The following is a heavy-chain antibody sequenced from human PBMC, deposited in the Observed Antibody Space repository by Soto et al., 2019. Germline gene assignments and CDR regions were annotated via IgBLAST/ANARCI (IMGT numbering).Heavy chain of an antibody. CDR3: QMVRGGLFMMDV. CDR2: IYHNGTT. CDR1: AGMPTPSCK. D-gene: IGHD3-10*01. V-gene: IGHV4-4*03. J-gene: IGHJ6*02. Sequence: QQTWPDPWTVSAGMPTPSCKRCWVRQAPGKGLEWIGEIYHNGTTNYNPSLESRVTMSVDKSKNQFSLNLRSMTAADTAVYYCQMVRGGLFMMDVWGQGTTVT.